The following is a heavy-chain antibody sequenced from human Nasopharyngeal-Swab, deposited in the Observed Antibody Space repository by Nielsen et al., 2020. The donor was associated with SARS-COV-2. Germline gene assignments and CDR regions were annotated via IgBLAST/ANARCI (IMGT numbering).Heavy chain of an antibody. V-gene: IGHV1-18*01. CDR3: ARASSRIQLLPPMYHYYGMDV. D-gene: IGHD5-18*01. Sequence: WVRQAPGQGLEWMGWISAYNGNTNYAQKLQGRVTMTTDTSTSTAYMELRSLRSDDTAVYYCARASSRIQLLPPMYHYYGMDVWGQGTTVTVSS. CDR2: ISAYNGNT. J-gene: IGHJ6*02.